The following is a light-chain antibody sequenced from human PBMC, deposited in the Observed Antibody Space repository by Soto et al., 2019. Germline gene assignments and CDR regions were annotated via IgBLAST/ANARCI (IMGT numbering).Light chain of an antibody. J-gene: IGKJ1*01. CDR1: QDIGSY. V-gene: IGKV1-27*01. CDR3: RKYKSDPPWT. Sequence: DIQMTQSPSSLSASVGDRVTITCRASQDIGSYLAWYQQKPGKVPRLLIYAESTLPSGVPSRFSGSGSGTDFTLTISSLQPEDVATNYCRKYKSDPPWTFGQVTKVDIK. CDR2: AES.